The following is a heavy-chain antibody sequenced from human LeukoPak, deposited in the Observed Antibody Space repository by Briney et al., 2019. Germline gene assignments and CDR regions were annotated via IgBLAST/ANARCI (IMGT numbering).Heavy chain of an antibody. J-gene: IGHJ4*02. D-gene: IGHD4-17*01. Sequence: GGSLRLSCAASGFTFSSYAMHWVRQAPGKGLEYVSAISSNGGSTYYANSVKGRFTISRDNSKNTLYLQMNSLRAEDTAVYYCARLYGAVRDYFDYWGQGTLVTVSS. CDR1: GFTFSSYA. CDR3: ARLYGAVRDYFDY. CDR2: ISSNGGST. V-gene: IGHV3-64*01.